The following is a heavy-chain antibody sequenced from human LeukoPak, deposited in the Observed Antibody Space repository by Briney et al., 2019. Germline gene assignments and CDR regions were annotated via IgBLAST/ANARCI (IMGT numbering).Heavy chain of an antibody. D-gene: IGHD4-17*01. CDR2: INHSGST. V-gene: IGHV4-34*01. CDR3: ARVYYGDYAYNWFDP. CDR1: GGSFSGYY. Sequence: SETLSLTCAVYGGSFSGYYWNWIRQPPGKGLEWIGEINHSGSTNYNPSLKSRVTISVDTSKNQVSLKLSSVTAADTAVYYCARVYYGDYAYNWFDPWGQGTLVIVSS. J-gene: IGHJ5*02.